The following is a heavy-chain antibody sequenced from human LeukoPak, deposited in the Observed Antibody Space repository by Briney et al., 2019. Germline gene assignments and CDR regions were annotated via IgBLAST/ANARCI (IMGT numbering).Heavy chain of an antibody. CDR1: GFTFSTYA. J-gene: IGHJ6*03. CDR2: ISGSGGDT. V-gene: IGHV3-23*01. Sequence: GGSLRLSCAASGFTFSTYAMNWVRQAPGKGLEWVSAISGSGGDTYYADSVKGRFTISRDNSRTTLYLQMNSLRAEDTAVYYCAKSCGGDCSPNYRYYYYYMDVWGKGTTVTVSS. D-gene: IGHD2-21*01. CDR3: AKSCGGDCSPNYRYYYYYMDV.